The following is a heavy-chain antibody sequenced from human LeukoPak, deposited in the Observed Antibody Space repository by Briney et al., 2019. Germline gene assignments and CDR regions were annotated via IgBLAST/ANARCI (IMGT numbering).Heavy chain of an antibody. J-gene: IGHJ2*01. D-gene: IGHD2-2*01. CDR1: GFTFTHYG. CDR3: IVVVVPSASWHFDL. Sequence: GGSLRLSCATSGFTFTHYGFHWVRQAPGKGLEWVAVISVDGSKRYYGDSVKGRFTISRDDSKNTVFLQMNSLTVEDTAVYYCIVVVVPSASWHFDLWGRGTLVTVSS. CDR2: ISVDGSKR. V-gene: IGHV3-33*03.